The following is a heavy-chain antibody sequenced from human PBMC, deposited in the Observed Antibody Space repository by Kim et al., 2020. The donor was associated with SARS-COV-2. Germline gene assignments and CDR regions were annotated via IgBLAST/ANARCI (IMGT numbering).Heavy chain of an antibody. Sequence: ASVKVSCKASGYTFTSYYMHWVRQAPGQGLEWMGIINPSGGSTSYAQKFQGRVTMTRDTSTSTVYMELSSLRSEDTAVYYCARDGSYIPHYYYYGMDVWGQGTTVTVSS. CDR2: INPSGGST. D-gene: IGHD1-26*01. J-gene: IGHJ6*02. CDR3: ARDGSYIPHYYYYGMDV. CDR1: GYTFTSYY. V-gene: IGHV1-46*01.